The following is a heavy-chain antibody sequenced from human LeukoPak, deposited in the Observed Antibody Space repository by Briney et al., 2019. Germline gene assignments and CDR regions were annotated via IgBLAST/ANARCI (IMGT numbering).Heavy chain of an antibody. J-gene: IGHJ4*02. Sequence: SETLSLTCTVSGGSTSSGDYYWSWIRQPPGKGLEWIGYIYYSGSTYYNPSLKSRVTISVDTSKNQFSLKLSSVTAADTAVYYCAREGYYYDSSGYSSYYFDYWGQGTLVTVSP. D-gene: IGHD3-22*01. CDR1: GGSTSSGDYY. V-gene: IGHV4-30-4*01. CDR2: IYYSGST. CDR3: AREGYYYDSSGYSSYYFDY.